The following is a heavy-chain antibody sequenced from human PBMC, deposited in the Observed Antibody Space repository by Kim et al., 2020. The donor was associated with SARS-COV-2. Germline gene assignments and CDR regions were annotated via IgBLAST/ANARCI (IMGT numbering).Heavy chain of an antibody. CDR1: GYTFTSYG. CDR3: ARDSCYYDSSGYYYVYCLPKCGGNYFDY. CDR2: ISAYNGNT. V-gene: IGHV1-18*04. J-gene: IGHJ4*02. D-gene: IGHD3-22*01. Sequence: ASVKVSCKASGYTFTSYGISWVRQAPGQGLEWMGWISAYNGNTNYAQKLQGRVTMTTDTSTSTAYMELRSLRSDDTAVYYCARDSCYYDSSGYYYVYCLPKCGGNYFDYWGQGTLVTVSS.